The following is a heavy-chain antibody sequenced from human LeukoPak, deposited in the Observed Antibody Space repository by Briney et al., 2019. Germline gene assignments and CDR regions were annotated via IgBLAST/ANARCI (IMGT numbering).Heavy chain of an antibody. J-gene: IGHJ4*02. CDR1: GGSLSGYY. CDR2: MRHSGST. Sequence: PSETLSLTCAVYGGSLSGYYWSWIRPPPGTGLEWIGEMRHSGSTNYNPPLKSRVTISLDMSKNQVSLNLSSVTAADTAIYYCARGNYYENAGYYDYWGQGTLVTVSS. V-gene: IGHV4-34*01. D-gene: IGHD3-22*01. CDR3: ARGNYYENAGYYDY.